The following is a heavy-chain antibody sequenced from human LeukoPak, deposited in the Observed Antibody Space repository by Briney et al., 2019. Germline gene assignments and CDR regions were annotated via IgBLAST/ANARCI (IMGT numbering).Heavy chain of an antibody. J-gene: IGHJ4*02. Sequence: GGSLRLSCAASGFTVSSNYMSWVRQAPGKGLEWVSVIYSGGSTHYADSVKGRFTISRDNSKNTLYLQMNSLRAEDTAVYYCARESPITATMVRGVIDYWGQGTLVTVSS. D-gene: IGHD3-10*01. V-gene: IGHV3-66*01. CDR2: IYSGGST. CDR3: ARESPITATMVRGVIDY. CDR1: GFTVSSNY.